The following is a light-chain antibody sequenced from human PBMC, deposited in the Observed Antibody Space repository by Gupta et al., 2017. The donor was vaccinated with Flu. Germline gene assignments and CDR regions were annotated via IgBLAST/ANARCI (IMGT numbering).Light chain of an antibody. J-gene: IGKJ4*01. CDR3: QQYYSTPPLT. V-gene: IGKV4-1*01. Sequence: DIVMTQSPDSLEAFLGERANINRKSSQSVLYSSNNKNYLAWYQQKPGQPPKLLIYWASTRESGVPDRFSGSGSGTDFTLTISSLQAEDVAVYYCQQYYSTPPLTFGGGTKVETK. CDR1: QSVLYSSNNKNY. CDR2: WAS.